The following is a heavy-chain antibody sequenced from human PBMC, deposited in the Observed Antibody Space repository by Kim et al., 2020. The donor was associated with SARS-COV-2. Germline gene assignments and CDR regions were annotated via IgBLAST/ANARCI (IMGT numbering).Heavy chain of an antibody. J-gene: IGHJ4*02. D-gene: IGHD2-21*02. CDR2: IDVGSGNT. CDR3: AAAGGDYGFSVD. CDR1: GYTFTSYA. V-gene: IGHV1-58*01. Sequence: SVKVSCKASGYTFTSYAVKWVRQARGQRLEWIGWIDVGSGNTNYAQTFPERVTITRDMSTSTAYMELSSLRSEDTAVYYCAAAGGDYGFSVDWGQGTLVTVSS.